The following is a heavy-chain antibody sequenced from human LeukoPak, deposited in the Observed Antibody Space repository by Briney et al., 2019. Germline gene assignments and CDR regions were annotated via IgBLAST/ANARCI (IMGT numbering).Heavy chain of an antibody. V-gene: IGHV4-4*02. CDR2: IYHSGST. D-gene: IGHD6-19*01. J-gene: IGHJ6*04. CDR3: ARDSREWLVFGMDV. Sequence: PSETLSLTCAVSGGSISSSNWWSWVRQPPGKGLEWIGEIYHSGSTNYNPSLKSRVTISVDKSKNQFSLKLSSVTAADTAVYYCARDSREWLVFGMDVWGKGTTVTVSS. CDR1: GGSISSSNW.